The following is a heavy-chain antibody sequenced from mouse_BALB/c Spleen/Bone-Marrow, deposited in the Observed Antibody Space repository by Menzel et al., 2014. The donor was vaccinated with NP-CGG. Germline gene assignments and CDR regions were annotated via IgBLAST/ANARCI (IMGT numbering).Heavy chain of an antibody. V-gene: IGHV1-69*02. J-gene: IGHJ4*01. CDR2: IDPSDSET. CDR1: GYTFTSYW. Sequence: QVQLQQSGAELVKPGAPVRLSCKASGYTFTSYWMNWVKQGPGRGLEWIGRIDPSDSETHYNQKFKDKATLTVDKSSSTAYIQLSSLTSEDSAVYYCARALGDGYYYAMDYWGQGTSVTVSS. D-gene: IGHD2-3*01. CDR3: ARALGDGYYYAMDY.